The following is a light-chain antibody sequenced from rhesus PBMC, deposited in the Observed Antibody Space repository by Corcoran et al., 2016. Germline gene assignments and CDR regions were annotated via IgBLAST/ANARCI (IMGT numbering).Light chain of an antibody. V-gene: IGKV1-46*01. CDR2: IAS. CDR1: QSFSTR. J-gene: IGKJ1*01. CDR3: QQYYSYPPT. Sequence: DIQMTQSPSSLSASVGDTVTITCRASQSFSTRLAWYQQKPGKAPNLLIYIASSLQFGVPSRFSGSKSGTDFTLTISSLQPEDIASYYCQQYYSYPPTFGQGTKVEIK.